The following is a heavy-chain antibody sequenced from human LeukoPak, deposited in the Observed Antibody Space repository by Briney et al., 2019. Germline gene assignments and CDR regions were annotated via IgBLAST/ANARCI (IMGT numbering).Heavy chain of an antibody. J-gene: IGHJ3*02. CDR1: GGSISSGDYY. V-gene: IGHV4-30-4*08. D-gene: IGHD2-2*01. CDR2: IYYSGST. CDR3: ARAGGSTSQDAFDI. Sequence: PSQTLSLTCTVSGGSISSGDYYWSWIRQPPGKGLEWTGYIYYSGSTYYNPSLKSRVTISVDTSKNQFSLKLSSVTAADTAVYYCARAGGSTSQDAFDIWGQGTMVTVSS.